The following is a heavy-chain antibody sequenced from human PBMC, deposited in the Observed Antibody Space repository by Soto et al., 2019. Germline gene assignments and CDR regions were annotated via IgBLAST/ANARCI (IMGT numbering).Heavy chain of an antibody. Sequence: GASVKVSCKASGYTFTSYDINWVRQATGQGXEWMGWMNPNSGNTGYAQKFQGRVTMTRNTSISTAYMELSSLRSEDTAVYYCARDRVDDILTASGLKNYCYGMDVWGQGTTVTVSS. V-gene: IGHV1-8*01. CDR2: MNPNSGNT. CDR1: GYTFTSYD. CDR3: ARDRVDDILTASGLKNYCYGMDV. D-gene: IGHD3-9*01. J-gene: IGHJ6*02.